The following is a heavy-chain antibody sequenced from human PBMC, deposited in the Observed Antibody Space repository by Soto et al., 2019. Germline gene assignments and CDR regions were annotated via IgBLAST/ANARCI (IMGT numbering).Heavy chain of an antibody. CDR2: INPILRMS. CDR1: GDTFTFYS. V-gene: IGHV1-69*02. J-gene: IGHJ5*01. CDR3: ASTSGSVDRAFDS. Sequence: QVQLVQSGAEVKRPGSSVKVSCKASGDTFTFYSINWVRQAPGLGLEWMGRINPILRMSNYAQRFQGRLTMTTEKSASTVYMALSRPTSDDTAIYYRASTSGSVDRAFDSRCQGALVAVSS. D-gene: IGHD3-10*01.